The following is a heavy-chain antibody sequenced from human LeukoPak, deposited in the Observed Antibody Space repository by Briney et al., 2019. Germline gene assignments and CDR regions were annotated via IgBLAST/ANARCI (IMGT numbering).Heavy chain of an antibody. V-gene: IGHV3-20*04. J-gene: IGHJ3*02. D-gene: IGHD4-17*01. CDR2: INWNGGST. Sequence: GGSLRLSCAASGFTFDDYGMSWVRQAPGKGLEWVSGINWNGGSTGYADSVKGRFTISRDNAKNSLYLQMNSLRAEDTALYYCAREPTGGATTGGDAFDIWGQGTMVTVSS. CDR1: GFTFDDYG. CDR3: AREPTGGATTGGDAFDI.